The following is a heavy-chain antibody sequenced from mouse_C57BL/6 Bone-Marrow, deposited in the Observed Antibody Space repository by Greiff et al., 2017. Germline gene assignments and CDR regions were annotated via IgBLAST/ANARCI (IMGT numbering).Heavy chain of an antibody. CDR3: TRSTIVRYYFDY. J-gene: IGHJ2*01. CDR2: IDPETGGT. CDR1: GYTFTDYE. V-gene: IGHV1-15*01. D-gene: IGHD2-5*01. Sequence: VQLQQSGAELVRPGASVTLSCKASGYTFTDYEMHWVKQTPVHGLEWIGAIDPETGGTAYNQKFKSKAILTADKSSSTAYMELRSLTSEDSAVYYCTRSTIVRYYFDYWGQGTTLTVSS.